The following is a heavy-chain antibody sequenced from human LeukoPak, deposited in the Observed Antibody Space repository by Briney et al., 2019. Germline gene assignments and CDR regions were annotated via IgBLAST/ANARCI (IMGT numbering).Heavy chain of an antibody. Sequence: GGSLRLSCAASGFTFSSYAMHWVRQAPGKGLEWVAVISYDGSNKYYADSVKGRFTISRDNSKNTLYLQMNSLRAEDTAVYYCAREDRGYENFDYWGQGTLVTVSS. CDR3: AREDRGYENFDY. CDR1: GFTFSSYA. CDR2: ISYDGSNK. D-gene: IGHD5-12*01. J-gene: IGHJ4*02. V-gene: IGHV3-30-3*01.